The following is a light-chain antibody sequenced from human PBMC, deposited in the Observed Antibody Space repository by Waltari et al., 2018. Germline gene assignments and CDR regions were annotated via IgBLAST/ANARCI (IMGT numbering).Light chain of an antibody. Sequence: QSALTQPTSVSGSPGQSIPISCTGTTRDVGRSNYFSWYQCHPGKAPELIIYEVTNRPSGVADRFSGSKSGNTASLSISGLQPEDEADYYCSSYTSIKTPYVVFGGGTKVTVL. CDR1: TRDVGRSNY. J-gene: IGLJ2*01. CDR2: EVT. V-gene: IGLV2-14*01. CDR3: SSYTSIKTPYVV.